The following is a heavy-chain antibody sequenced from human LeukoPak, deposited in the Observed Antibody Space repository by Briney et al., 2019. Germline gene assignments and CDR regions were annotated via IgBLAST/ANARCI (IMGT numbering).Heavy chain of an antibody. D-gene: IGHD2-2*01. J-gene: IGHJ5*02. Sequence: GGSLRLSCAASGFTFSSYAMSWVRQAPGKGLEWVSAISGSGGSTYYADSVKGRFTISRDNSKNTLYPQMNSLRAEDTAVYYCAKHSSPVVPVAIWFDPWGQGTLVTVSS. CDR3: AKHSSPVVPVAIWFDP. CDR2: ISGSGGST. CDR1: GFTFSSYA. V-gene: IGHV3-23*01.